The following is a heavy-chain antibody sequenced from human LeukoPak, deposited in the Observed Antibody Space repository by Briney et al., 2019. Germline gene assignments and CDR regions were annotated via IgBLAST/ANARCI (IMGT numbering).Heavy chain of an antibody. J-gene: IGHJ1*01. Sequence: GGSLRLSCAASGFTFSSYSMNWVRQAPGKGLEWVSYISSSSGTIYYADSVKGRFTISRNNAKNSLYLQMNSLRDEDTAVYYCARDSSGYYPLEYFQHWGQGTLVTVSS. CDR2: ISSSSGTI. V-gene: IGHV3-48*02. D-gene: IGHD3-22*01. CDR3: ARDSSGYYPLEYFQH. CDR1: GFTFSSYS.